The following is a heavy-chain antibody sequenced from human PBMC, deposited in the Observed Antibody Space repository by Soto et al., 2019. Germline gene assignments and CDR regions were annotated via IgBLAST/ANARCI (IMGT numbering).Heavy chain of an antibody. CDR1: GGSISSGGYY. V-gene: IGHV4-31*03. Sequence: SETLSLTCTVSGGSISSGGYYWSWIRQHPGKGLEWIGDIYYSGSTYYNPSLESRVTISLDTSKNQFSLKLSSVTAADTAVYWCARGVLPAAMDAFDIWGQGTMVTVSS. D-gene: IGHD2-2*01. J-gene: IGHJ3*02. CDR2: IYYSGST. CDR3: ARGVLPAAMDAFDI.